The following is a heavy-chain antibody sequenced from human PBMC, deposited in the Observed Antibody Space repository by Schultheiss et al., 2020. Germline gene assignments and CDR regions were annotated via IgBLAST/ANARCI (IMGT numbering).Heavy chain of an antibody. D-gene: IGHD6-25*01. CDR1: GFTFSDYY. J-gene: IGHJ5*02. CDR3: ARHSWAPGDQRLPIGDP. Sequence: GGSLRLSCAASGFTFSDYYMTWIRQAPGKGLEWVSYISSGSGAAIYYADSVQGRFTISRDNAKNSLYLQMNTLRAEDTAVYYCARHSWAPGDQRLPIGDPWGQGTLVTVSS. V-gene: IGHV3-11*01. CDR2: ISSGSGAAI.